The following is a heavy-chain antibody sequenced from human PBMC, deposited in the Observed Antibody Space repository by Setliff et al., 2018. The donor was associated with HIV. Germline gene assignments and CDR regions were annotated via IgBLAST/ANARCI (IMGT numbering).Heavy chain of an antibody. CDR1: GGTFSSYA. CDR2: IIPILGIA. CDR3: ARVGIQLWYPSYYYYYMDV. J-gene: IGHJ6*03. D-gene: IGHD5-18*01. V-gene: IGHV1-69*10. Sequence: GASVKVSCKASGGTFSSYAISWVRQAPGRGLEWMGGIIPILGIANYAQKFQGRVTITADKSTSTAYMELSSLRSEDAAVYYCARVGIQLWYPSYYYYYMDVWGKGTTVTVSS.